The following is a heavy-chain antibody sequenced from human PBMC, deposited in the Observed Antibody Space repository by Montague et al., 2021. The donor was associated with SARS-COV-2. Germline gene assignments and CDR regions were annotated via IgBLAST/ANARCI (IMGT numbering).Heavy chain of an antibody. CDR2: IDYSGST. D-gene: IGHD3-9*01. CDR3: ARLPYDNSYGMDA. J-gene: IGHJ6*02. CDR1: GGSISTYY. V-gene: IGHV4-59*01. Sequence: SETLSLTCTVSGGSISTYYWNWIRQFPGKGLEWIGYIDYSGSTNYNPSLQSRVIISVDRSKIQFSLKLNSVTAADTAIYYCARLPYDNSYGMDAWGQGTTVTGSS.